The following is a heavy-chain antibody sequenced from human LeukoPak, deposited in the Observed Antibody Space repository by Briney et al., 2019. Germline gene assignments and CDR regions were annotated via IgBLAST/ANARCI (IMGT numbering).Heavy chain of an antibody. J-gene: IGHJ4*02. CDR3: ARDRGSYRPIDY. CDR1: GFTFSSYW. D-gene: IGHD1-26*01. V-gene: IGHV3-21*01. CDR2: ISSSGTYI. Sequence: GGSLRLSCAASGFTFSSYWMNWVRQAPGKGLEWVSSISSSGTYIYYADSVKGRFTISRDNAKNSVYLQMNSLRVEDTAVYYCARDRGSYRPIDYWGQGTLVTVSS.